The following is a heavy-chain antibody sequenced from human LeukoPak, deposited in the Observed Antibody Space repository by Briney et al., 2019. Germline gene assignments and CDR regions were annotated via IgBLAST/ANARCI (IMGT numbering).Heavy chain of an antibody. J-gene: IGHJ4*02. V-gene: IGHV3-23*01. CDR1: GFTFSSYA. CDR3: ANGWSPDY. Sequence: GGSLRLSCAASGFTFSSYAMSWVRQAPGKGLEWVSGISGSGGSTYYADSVEGRFTIFRDNSKNTPYLQMNSLRAEDTAVYHCANGWSPDYWGRGTLVTVSS. CDR2: ISGSGGST. D-gene: IGHD2-15*01.